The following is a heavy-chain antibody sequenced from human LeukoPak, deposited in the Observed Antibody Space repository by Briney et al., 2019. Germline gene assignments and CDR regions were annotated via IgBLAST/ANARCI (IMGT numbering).Heavy chain of an antibody. Sequence: PGGSLRLSCAASGFTFSTYSMNWVRQAPGKGLEWVSSISSSRDHIYYADSVKGRFTISRDNAENSLHLQMSSLRAEDTAVYYCARDGPYCYSPSCCASWYFDLWGRGTLVTVSS. D-gene: IGHD2-2*01. V-gene: IGHV3-21*01. CDR2: ISSSRDHI. J-gene: IGHJ2*01. CDR3: ARDGPYCYSPSCCASWYFDL. CDR1: GFTFSTYS.